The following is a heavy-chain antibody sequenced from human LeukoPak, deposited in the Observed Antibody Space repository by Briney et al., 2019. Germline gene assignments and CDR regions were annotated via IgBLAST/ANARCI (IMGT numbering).Heavy chain of an antibody. CDR2: ISGDGSVT. J-gene: IGHJ4*03. D-gene: IGHD6-6*01. CDR3: ARYSSSSGGAAYYLDY. Sequence: GGSLRLSCTASGFTLRNYWMHWVHQVPGKRLVWVSRISGDGSVTNYADSVQGRFTISRDNAKNILYLQINSLRSEDTAVYYCARYSSSSGGAAYYLDYWGHGTLVTVSS. CDR1: GFTLRNYW. V-gene: IGHV3-74*01.